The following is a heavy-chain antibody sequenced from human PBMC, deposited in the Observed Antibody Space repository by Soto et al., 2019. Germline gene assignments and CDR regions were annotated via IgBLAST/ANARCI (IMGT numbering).Heavy chain of an antibody. CDR3: PRVVRFLEWLTQGSGYYYMDV. CDR1: GFTFSSYS. D-gene: IGHD3-3*01. J-gene: IGHJ6*03. V-gene: IGHV3-48*01. Sequence: EVQLVESGGGLVQPGGYLRLSCAASGFTFSSYSMNWVRQAPGKGLEWVSYISSSSSTIYYADSVKGRFTISRDNAKNSLYLHMNSLRAEDTAVYYCPRVVRFLEWLTQGSGYYYMDVWGKGTTVTVSS. CDR2: ISSSSSTI.